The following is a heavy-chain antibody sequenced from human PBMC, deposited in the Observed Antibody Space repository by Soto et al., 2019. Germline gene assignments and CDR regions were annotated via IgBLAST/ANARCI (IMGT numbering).Heavy chain of an antibody. Sequence: SVKVSCKDSGGLFSSFAISWVRQAPGQGLEWMGGIIPVFGTTNYAQKFQGRVTITADESTNTAYMELSSLASDATAMYYCARGGGPYVWFNEFWGQGTQVTVSS. D-gene: IGHD3-16*01. CDR3: ARGGGPYVWFNEF. J-gene: IGHJ4*02. CDR1: GGLFSSFA. V-gene: IGHV1-69*13. CDR2: IIPVFGTT.